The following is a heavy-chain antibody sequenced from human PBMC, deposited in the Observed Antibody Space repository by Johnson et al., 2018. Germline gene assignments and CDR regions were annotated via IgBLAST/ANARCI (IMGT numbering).Heavy chain of an antibody. CDR3: ARSGRIAVSGTSFDI. CDR1: VGSISNYY. D-gene: IGHD6-19*01. CDR2: IYHTGNT. Sequence: QVQLQESGPGLVKPSETLSLTCTVSVGSISNYYWSWIRQPPGKGLEWIGFIYHTGNTNYNPSLRSRVTISVDTSKTQFSLKLRSVSAADTAIYYCARSGRIAVSGTSFDIWGQGTMVTVSS. V-gene: IGHV4-59*01. J-gene: IGHJ3*02.